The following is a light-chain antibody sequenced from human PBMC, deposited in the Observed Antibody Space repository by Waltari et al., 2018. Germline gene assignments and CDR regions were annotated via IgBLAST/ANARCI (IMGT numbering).Light chain of an antibody. J-gene: IGKJ1*01. V-gene: IGKV1-5*03. CDR2: KAS. CDR1: QSISNW. CDR3: HQYARSWT. Sequence: DIQMPQSPSTVSASVGARVTITCRASQSISNWLAWYQQKPGKAPNPLIYKASSLQSGVPSRFSGSGSGSEYTLTISSLQPDDSATYYCHQYARSWTFGLGTKVEIK.